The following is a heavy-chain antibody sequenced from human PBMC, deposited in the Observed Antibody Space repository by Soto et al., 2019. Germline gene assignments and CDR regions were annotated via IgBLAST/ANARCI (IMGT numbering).Heavy chain of an antibody. Sequence: QLQLQESGSGLVKPSQTLSLTCTVSGGSITIGGYCWSWIRQPPGQGLEWIGYICDSGNTYYNPSLKSRVTTSLDRSKNQFSLNLSSVTAADTAVYYCARVWFGESSWFDPWGQGTLVTVSS. D-gene: IGHD3-10*01. CDR1: GGSITIGGYC. CDR2: ICDSGNT. J-gene: IGHJ5*02. V-gene: IGHV4-30-2*01. CDR3: ARVWFGESSWFDP.